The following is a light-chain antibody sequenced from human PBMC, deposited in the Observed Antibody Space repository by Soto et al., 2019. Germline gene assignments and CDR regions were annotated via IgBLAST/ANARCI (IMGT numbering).Light chain of an antibody. CDR1: QSVSRN. J-gene: IGKJ1*01. V-gene: IGKV3-15*01. CDR3: QQYNNWPTWA. Sequence: EIVMTQSPATLSVSPGERATLSCRASQSVSRNIAWYQQKPGQAPRLLIYGASTRAIGIPARFSGSGSGTEFTLTISGLQSEDFAVYYCQQYNNWPTWAFGQGTKVEIK. CDR2: GAS.